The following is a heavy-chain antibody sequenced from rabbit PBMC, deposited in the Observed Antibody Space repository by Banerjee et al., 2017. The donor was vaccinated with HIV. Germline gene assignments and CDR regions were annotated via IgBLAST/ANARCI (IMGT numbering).Heavy chain of an antibody. CDR3: ARDLTGVIGWNFGW. J-gene: IGHJ4*01. CDR1: GFSISHKAV. V-gene: IGHV1S45*01. Sequence: QEQLVASGGGLVKPAGSLKLSCTASGFSISHKAVMCWVRQAPGKGLEWIACINTVPGTAVYASWAKGRFTFSKSSSTTVTLQVTSLTAADTATFFCARDLTGVIGWNFGWWGPGTLVTVS. D-gene: IGHD1-1*01. CDR2: INTVPGTA.